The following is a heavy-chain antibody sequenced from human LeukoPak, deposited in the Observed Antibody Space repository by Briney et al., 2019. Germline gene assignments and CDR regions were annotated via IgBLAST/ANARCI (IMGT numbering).Heavy chain of an antibody. CDR2: ISSSSSTI. D-gene: IGHD3-22*01. V-gene: IGHV3-48*01. CDR3: ARLHDSSGYIYGDFDY. J-gene: IGHJ4*02. CDR1: GFTFSSYS. Sequence: GGSLRLSCAASGFTFSSYSMNWVRQAPGKGLEWVSYISSSSSTIYYADSVKGRFTISRDNAKNSLYLQMNSLRAEDTAVYYCARLHDSSGYIYGDFDYWGQGTLVTVSS.